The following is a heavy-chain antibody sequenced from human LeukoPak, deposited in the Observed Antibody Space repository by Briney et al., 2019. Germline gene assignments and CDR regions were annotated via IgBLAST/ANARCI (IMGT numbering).Heavy chain of an antibody. CDR3: ATYCSSTSCQSPYYFDY. D-gene: IGHD2-2*01. CDR2: FDTEDGET. CDR1: GYTLTELS. J-gene: IGHJ4*02. V-gene: IGHV1-24*01. Sequence: GASVNLSCKVSGYTLTELSMHWVRQAPGKGLEWVGGFDTEDGETIYAQTFQGRVTMTEDTSTDTAYMELSRLRSEDTAVYYCATYCSSTSCQSPYYFDYWGQGTLVTASS.